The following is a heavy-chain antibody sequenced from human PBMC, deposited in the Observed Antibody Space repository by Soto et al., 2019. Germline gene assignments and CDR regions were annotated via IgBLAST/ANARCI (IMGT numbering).Heavy chain of an antibody. V-gene: IGHV3-11*01. CDR2: ISSSSGTI. J-gene: IGHJ4*02. Sequence: QVQLVESGGGLVKPGGSLRLSCAASGFTFSDYYMSWIRQAPGQGLEWVSYISSSSGTIHYADSVKGRFTISRDNARNSLYLQINSLRAEDTAVYYCARVGARGYEYIWGSPRGLDYWGQGTLVTVSS. CDR1: GFTFSDYY. CDR3: ARVGARGYEYIWGSPRGLDY. D-gene: IGHD3-16*01.